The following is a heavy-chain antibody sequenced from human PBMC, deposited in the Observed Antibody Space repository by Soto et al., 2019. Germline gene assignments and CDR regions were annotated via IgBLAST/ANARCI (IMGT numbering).Heavy chain of an antibody. V-gene: IGHV4-59*01. CDR3: ARTVIGGFDY. J-gene: IGHJ4*02. D-gene: IGHD3-16*02. CDR1: GGSISSDY. Sequence: SETLSLTCTVSGGSISSDYWSWIRQPPGKGLEWIAYINYSGSTNYNPSLKSRVAISGDTSKNQFSLKLSSVTAADTAVYYCARTVIGGFDYWGQGTLVT. CDR2: INYSGST.